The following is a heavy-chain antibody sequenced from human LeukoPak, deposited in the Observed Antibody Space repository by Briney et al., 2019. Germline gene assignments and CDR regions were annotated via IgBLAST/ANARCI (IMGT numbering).Heavy chain of an antibody. CDR3: ASGGGFGELQVDY. CDR2: IIPIFCTA. D-gene: IGHD3-10*01. J-gene: IGHJ4*02. Sequence: SVKLSCKASGRTFSSYAISWVRQAPGQGLEWMRGIIPIFCTANYAQKFQGRDTITADESTSTAYMELSSLRSEDTAVYYCASGGGFGELQVDYWGQGTLVTVSS. CDR1: GRTFSSYA. V-gene: IGHV1-69*13.